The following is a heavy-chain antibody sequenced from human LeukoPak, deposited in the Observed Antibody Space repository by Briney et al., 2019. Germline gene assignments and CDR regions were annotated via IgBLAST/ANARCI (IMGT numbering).Heavy chain of an antibody. CDR3: ARILRFGGRTFHY. D-gene: IGHD3-10*01. J-gene: IGHJ4*02. V-gene: IGHV3-23*01. CDR2: ISGSGGST. Sequence: PGGSLRLSCAASGFTFSSYSMSWVRQAPGKGREWVSAISGSGGSTYYADSVKGRFTISRDNSKNTLYLQMNSLRAEDTPVYYCARILRFGGRTFHYWGEGPLVTLSS. CDR1: GFTFSSYS.